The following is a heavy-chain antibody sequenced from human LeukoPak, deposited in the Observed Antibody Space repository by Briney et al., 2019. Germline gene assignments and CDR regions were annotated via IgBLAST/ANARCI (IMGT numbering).Heavy chain of an antibody. Sequence: EASVKVSCKASGYSITTYAISWVRQAPGQGLEWMGWINPNSGGTNYAQKFQGRVTMTRDTSISTAYMELSRLRSDDTAVYYCARDDGYSYGYYYYYGMDVWGQGTTVTVSS. D-gene: IGHD5-18*01. CDR1: GYSITTYA. V-gene: IGHV1-2*02. CDR2: INPNSGGT. CDR3: ARDDGYSYGYYYYYGMDV. J-gene: IGHJ6*02.